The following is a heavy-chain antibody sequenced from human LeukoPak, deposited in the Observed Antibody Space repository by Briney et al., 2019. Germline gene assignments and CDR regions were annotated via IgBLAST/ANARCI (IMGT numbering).Heavy chain of an antibody. CDR2: INHSGST. CDR3: ARAHYRDYGGSDY. J-gene: IGHJ4*02. V-gene: IGHV4-34*01. CDR1: GGSFSGDS. D-gene: IGHD4-17*01. Sequence: SETLSLTCAVYGGSFSGDSWSWIRQPPGKGLEWIGEINHSGSTYYNPSLKSRVTISVDMSKNQFSLKLTSVTAADTAVYYCARAHYRDYGGSDYWGQGTLVTVSS.